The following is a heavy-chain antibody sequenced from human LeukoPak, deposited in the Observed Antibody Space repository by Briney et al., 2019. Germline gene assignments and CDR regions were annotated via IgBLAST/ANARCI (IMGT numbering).Heavy chain of an antibody. Sequence: GESLKISCKGSGYSFTSYWIGWVRQMPGKGLESMGIIYPGDSDTRYSPSFQGQVTISADKSISTAYLQWSSPKASDTAMYYCASRSNSGYEFFDYWGQGTLVTVSS. CDR1: GYSFTSYW. D-gene: IGHD5-12*01. V-gene: IGHV5-51*01. CDR3: ASRSNSGYEFFDY. CDR2: IYPGDSDT. J-gene: IGHJ4*02.